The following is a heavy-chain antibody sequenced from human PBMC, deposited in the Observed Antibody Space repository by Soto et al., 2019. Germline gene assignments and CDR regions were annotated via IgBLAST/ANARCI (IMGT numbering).Heavy chain of an antibody. CDR3: ARDQVTGTRGVFDY. CDR2: IWYDGSNK. D-gene: IGHD1-7*01. J-gene: IGHJ4*02. V-gene: IGHV3-33*01. Sequence: QVQLVESGGGVVQPGRSLRLSCAAPGFTFSSYGMHWVRQAPGKGLEWLAVIWYDGSNKYYADSVKGRFTISRDNSKNTLYLLMNSLRAEDTAVYYCARDQVTGTRGVFDYWGQGTLVTVSS. CDR1: GFTFSSYG.